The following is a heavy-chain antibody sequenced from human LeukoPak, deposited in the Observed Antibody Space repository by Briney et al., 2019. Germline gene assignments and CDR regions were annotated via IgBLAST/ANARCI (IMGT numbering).Heavy chain of an antibody. Sequence: SETLSLTCTASGGSISSYYWSWIRQPPGKGLEWIGYIYYSGSTNYNPSLKSRVTISVDTSKNQFSLKLSSVTAADTAVYYCARSDTAMVTNYWGQGTLVTVSS. CDR1: GGSISSYY. D-gene: IGHD5-18*01. V-gene: IGHV4-59*08. J-gene: IGHJ4*02. CDR3: ARSDTAMVTNY. CDR2: IYYSGST.